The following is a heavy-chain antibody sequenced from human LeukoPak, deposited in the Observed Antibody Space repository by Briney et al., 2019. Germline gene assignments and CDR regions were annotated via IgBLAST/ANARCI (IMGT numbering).Heavy chain of an antibody. J-gene: IGHJ6*02. CDR2: IGWNSGSI. D-gene: IGHD6-19*01. Sequence: GRSLRLSCAASGFTFDDYAMHWVRQAPGKGLEWVSGIGWNSGSIGYADSVKGRFTISRDNAKNSLYLQMNSLRAEDTALYYCAKDSGSGWPFDYYGMDVWGQGTTVTVSS. CDR1: GFTFDDYA. CDR3: AKDSGSGWPFDYYGMDV. V-gene: IGHV3-9*01.